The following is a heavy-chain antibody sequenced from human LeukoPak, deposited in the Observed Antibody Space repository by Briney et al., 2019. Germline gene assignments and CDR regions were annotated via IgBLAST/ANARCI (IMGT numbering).Heavy chain of an antibody. CDR1: GFTFSSYA. D-gene: IGHD6-19*01. CDR3: AYWGAVGDFDY. Sequence: GGSLRLSCAASGFTFSSYAMSWVRQAPGKGLGWVSAISGSGGSTYYADSVKGRFTISRDNSKNTLYLQMNSLRAEDTAVYYCAYWGAVGDFDYWGQGTLVTVSS. V-gene: IGHV3-23*01. J-gene: IGHJ4*02. CDR2: ISGSGGST.